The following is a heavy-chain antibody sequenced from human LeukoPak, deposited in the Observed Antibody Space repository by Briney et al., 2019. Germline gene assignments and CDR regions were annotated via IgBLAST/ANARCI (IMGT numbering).Heavy chain of an antibody. CDR1: SGSISSSTYY. J-gene: IGHJ3*02. CDR3: ARDLYDGSGYRSDAFDI. CDR2: IYHSGST. Sequence: PSETLSLTCTVSSGSISSSTYYWGWIRQPPGKGLEWIGSIYHSGSTYYNPSLKSRVTISVDTSKNQFSLKLSSVTAADTAVYYCARDLYDGSGYRSDAFDIWGQGTMVTVSS. D-gene: IGHD3-22*01. V-gene: IGHV4-39*07.